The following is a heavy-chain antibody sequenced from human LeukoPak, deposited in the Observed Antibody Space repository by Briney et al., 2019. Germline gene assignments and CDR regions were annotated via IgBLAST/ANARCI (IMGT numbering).Heavy chain of an antibody. J-gene: IGHJ4*02. CDR1: GLSITSYS. D-gene: IGHD2-21*02. CDR2: ISSSSTTI. CDR3: ARLTVVTATRSLDY. V-gene: IGHV3-48*02. Sequence: GGSLRLSCAASGLSITSYSVNWVRQAPGKGLEWVSHISSSSTTIDYADSVKGRFTISRDNAKNPLYLQMNSLRDEDTAVYYCARLTVVTATRSLDYWGQGTLVTVSS.